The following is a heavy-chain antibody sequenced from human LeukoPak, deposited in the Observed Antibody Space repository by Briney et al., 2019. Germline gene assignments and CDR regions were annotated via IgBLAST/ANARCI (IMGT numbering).Heavy chain of an antibody. Sequence: SETLSLTCTVSGCSITGYYWTWIRQPAGKGLEWLGRIYSGGSTNYNPPLKSRVTMSVDTSKNQFSLKLSSVTAADTAVYYCATGRDADSARGYYDMDVWGQGTTVTVSS. CDR3: ATGRDADSARGYYDMDV. CDR1: GCSITGYY. V-gene: IGHV4-4*07. CDR2: IYSGGST. J-gene: IGHJ6*02. D-gene: IGHD5-24*01.